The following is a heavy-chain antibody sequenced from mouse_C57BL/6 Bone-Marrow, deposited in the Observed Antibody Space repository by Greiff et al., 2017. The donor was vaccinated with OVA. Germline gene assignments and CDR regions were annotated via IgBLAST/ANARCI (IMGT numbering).Heavy chain of an antibody. D-gene: IGHD2-5*01. V-gene: IGHV1-55*01. CDR2: IYPGSGST. J-gene: IGHJ4*01. CDR1: GYTFTSYW. Sequence: VQLQQPGAELVKPGASVKMSCKASGYTFTSYWITWVKQRPGQGLEWIGDIYPGSGSTNYNEKFKSKATLTVDTSSSTAYMQFSSLTSEDSAIYYCARSYYSNSNYAMDYWGQGTSVTVSS. CDR3: ARSYYSNSNYAMDY.